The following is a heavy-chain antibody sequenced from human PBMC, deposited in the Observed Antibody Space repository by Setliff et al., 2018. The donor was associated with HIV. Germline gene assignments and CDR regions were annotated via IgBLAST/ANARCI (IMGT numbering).Heavy chain of an antibody. CDR2: IYYSGTT. CDR3: AGDSGYPSNWFDP. J-gene: IGHJ5*02. V-gene: IGHV4-39*02. D-gene: IGHD3-22*01. CDR1: GGSISRDSFY. Sequence: WETLSLTCTVSGGSISRDSFYWGWFRQPPGEGLEWIGSIYYSGTTYYAPSLETRLTISVDTSTNQFSLKLTSVTAADTAMYFCAGDSGYPSNWFDPWGQGILVTVSS.